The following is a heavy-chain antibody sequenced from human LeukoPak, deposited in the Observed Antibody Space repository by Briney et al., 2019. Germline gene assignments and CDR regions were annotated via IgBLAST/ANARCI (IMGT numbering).Heavy chain of an antibody. V-gene: IGHV5-51*01. Sequence: GESLKISCKGSGYSFTSYWIGWVRQMPGKGLEWMGIIYPGVSDTRYSPSFQGQVTISADKSISTAYLQWSSPKASDTAMYYCARHVRYCSGGNCYYFDYWGQGTLVTVSS. CDR2: IYPGVSDT. J-gene: IGHJ4*02. CDR1: GYSFTSYW. D-gene: IGHD2-15*01. CDR3: ARHVRYCSGGNCYYFDY.